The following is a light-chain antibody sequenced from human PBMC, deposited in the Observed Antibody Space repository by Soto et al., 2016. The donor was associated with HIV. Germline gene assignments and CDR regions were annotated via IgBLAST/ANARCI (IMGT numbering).Light chain of an antibody. Sequence: DIVMTQSPLSLPVTPGEPASISCRSSQSLLHSNGYNYLDWYLQKPGQSPQLLIYLGSNRASGVPDRFNGSGSGTDFTLKISRVEAEDVGVYYCMQGLQARTFGQGTKVEIK. J-gene: IGKJ1*01. CDR1: QSLLHSNGYNY. CDR2: LGS. CDR3: MQGLQART. V-gene: IGKV2-28*01.